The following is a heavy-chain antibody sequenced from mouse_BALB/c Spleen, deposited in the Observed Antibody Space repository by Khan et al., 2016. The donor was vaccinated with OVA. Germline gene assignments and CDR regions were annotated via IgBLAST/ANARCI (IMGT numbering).Heavy chain of an antibody. V-gene: IGHV3-2*02. CDR3: YGTDGDYVYAIDY. CDR1: GYSITSDYG. J-gene: IGHJ4*01. D-gene: IGHD2-13*01. Sequence: EVQLQESGPGLVNPSQSLSLTCTVTGYSITSDYGWNWIRRFPGNKLEWMGYISTSGSTSYNPSLKRRITITRDTSKNQFFLQMNSVTTDDTATDYCYGTDGDYVYAIDYWSQGTSVTGSS. CDR2: ISTSGST.